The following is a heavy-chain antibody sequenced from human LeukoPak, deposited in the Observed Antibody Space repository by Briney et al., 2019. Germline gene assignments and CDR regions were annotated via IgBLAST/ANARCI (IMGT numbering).Heavy chain of an antibody. CDR2: INHSGST. V-gene: IGHV4-39*07. CDR3: ARGPYSSTWYGVY. D-gene: IGHD6-13*01. J-gene: IGHJ4*02. CDR1: GGSISSSSYY. Sequence: SETLSLTCTVSGGSISSSSYYWSWIRQPPGKGLEWIGEINHSGSTHYNPSLKSRVTISVDTSKNQFSLKLSSVTAADTAVYYCARGPYSSTWYGVYWGQGTLVTVSS.